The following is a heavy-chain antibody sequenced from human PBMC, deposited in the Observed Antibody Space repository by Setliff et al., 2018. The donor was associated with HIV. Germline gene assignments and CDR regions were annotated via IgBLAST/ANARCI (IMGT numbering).Heavy chain of an antibody. J-gene: IGHJ4*02. CDR1: GGSFNGYS. D-gene: IGHD3-3*01. Sequence: PSETLSLTCAVYGGSFNGYSWTWIRQPPGKGLEWIGGINHSGSTNSNPSLKSRVTISVDTSKSQFSLRLSSVAAGDTAVYYCARSIVPVASGYYYFEYWGQGTLVTVSS. CDR2: INHSGST. V-gene: IGHV4-34*01. CDR3: ARSIVPVASGYYYFEY.